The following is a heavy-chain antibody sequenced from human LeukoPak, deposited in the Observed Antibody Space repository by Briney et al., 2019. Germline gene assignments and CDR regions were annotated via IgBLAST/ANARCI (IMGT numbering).Heavy chain of an antibody. CDR3: ARGRDDLFDY. V-gene: IGHV4-34*01. CDR2: INHSGST. Sequence: PSETLSLTCAVYGGSFSGYYWSWIRQPPGKGLEWIGEINHSGSTNYNPSLKSRVTISVDRSKNQFSLKLSSVTAADTAVYYCARGRDDLFDYWGQGTLVTVSS. CDR1: GGSFSGYY. J-gene: IGHJ4*02. D-gene: IGHD3-3*01.